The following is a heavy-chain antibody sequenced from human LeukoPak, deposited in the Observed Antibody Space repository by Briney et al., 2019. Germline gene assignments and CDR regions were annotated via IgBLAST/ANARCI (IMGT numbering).Heavy chain of an antibody. V-gene: IGHV3-21*01. D-gene: IGHD3-22*01. CDR1: GFTFSSYS. CDR2: ISSSSSYI. Sequence: GGSLRLSCAASGFTFSSYSMNWVRQAPGKGLEWVSSISSSSSYIYYADSVKGRFTISRDNAKNSLYLQMNSLRAEDTAVYYCASMHYYDSSGYLWPNAECFQHWGQGTLVTVSS. CDR3: ASMHYYDSSGYLWPNAECFQH. J-gene: IGHJ1*01.